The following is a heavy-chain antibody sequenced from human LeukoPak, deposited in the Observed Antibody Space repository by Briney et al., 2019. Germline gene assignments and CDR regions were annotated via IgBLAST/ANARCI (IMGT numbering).Heavy chain of an antibody. V-gene: IGHV3-7*01. CDR3: ARGGYYFGSGDGFDI. CDR1: EFTFSRYW. J-gene: IGHJ3*02. D-gene: IGHD3-10*01. Sequence: GGSLRLSCVASEFTFSRYWMGWVRQAPGKGLEWVANINQDGSEKYYVDSARGRFTISRDNAKNSLYLQMNSLRAEDTAVYYCARGGYYFGSGDGFDIWGQGTMVTVSS. CDR2: INQDGSEK.